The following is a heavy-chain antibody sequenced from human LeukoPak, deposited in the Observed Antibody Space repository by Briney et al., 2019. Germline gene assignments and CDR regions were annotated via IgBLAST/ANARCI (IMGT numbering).Heavy chain of an antibody. CDR3: AKGQSRDDFWSGYLPHFDY. Sequence: GGSLRLSCAASGFTFNSYAMTWVRHAPGKGLEWVSSISGRGDDTYSADSVKGRFTISRDNSKNTLYLQMNSLRAEDTAVYYCAKGQSRDDFWSGYLPHFDYWGQGTLVTVFS. D-gene: IGHD3-3*01. CDR2: ISGRGDDT. CDR1: GFTFNSYA. V-gene: IGHV3-23*01. J-gene: IGHJ4*02.